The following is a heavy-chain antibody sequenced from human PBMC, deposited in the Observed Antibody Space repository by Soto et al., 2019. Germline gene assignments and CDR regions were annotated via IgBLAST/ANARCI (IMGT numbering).Heavy chain of an antibody. Sequence: PSETLSLTCTVSGASITSDYWNWIRQPPGKGLEWIGYIYYSGSANYNPSLKSRATILVDKSKSQISLKLSSVTAADTAVYYCARTYDGSGPNSGGYAFDIWGQGTMVTVSS. CDR2: IYYSGSA. CDR1: GASITSDY. V-gene: IGHV4-59*01. CDR3: ARTYDGSGPNSGGYAFDI. J-gene: IGHJ3*02. D-gene: IGHD3-22*01.